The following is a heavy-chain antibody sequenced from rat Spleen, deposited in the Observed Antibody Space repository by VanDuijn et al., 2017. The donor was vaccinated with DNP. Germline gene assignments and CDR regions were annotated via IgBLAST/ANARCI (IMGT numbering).Heavy chain of an antibody. J-gene: IGHJ2*01. V-gene: IGHV5-31*01. D-gene: IGHD4-2*01. Sequence: EVQLVESGGDLVQPGRSLKLSCVASGFTFNNYWMTWIRQVPGKGLEWVASITSSGGSTYYPDSVKGRFTISRDNAKNTLYLQMNSLRSEDTATYYCARFVERDFDYWGQGVMVTVSS. CDR2: ITSSGGST. CDR1: GFTFNNYW. CDR3: ARFVERDFDY.